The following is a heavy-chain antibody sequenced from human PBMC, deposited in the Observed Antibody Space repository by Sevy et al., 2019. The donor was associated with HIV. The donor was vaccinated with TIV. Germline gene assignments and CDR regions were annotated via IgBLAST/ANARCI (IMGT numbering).Heavy chain of an antibody. J-gene: IGHJ4*02. CDR1: GFTLNNYA. Sequence: GGSLRLSCAASGFTLNNYAMSWVRQAPGKGLEWVSSISGSGGSRYYAYSVRGRFTISRDNSKNMLYLQINSLRAEDTAVYYCAKDHSGSYNLSNFDYWGQGTLVTVSS. V-gene: IGHV3-23*01. CDR2: ISGSGGSR. CDR3: AKDHSGSYNLSNFDY. D-gene: IGHD1-26*01.